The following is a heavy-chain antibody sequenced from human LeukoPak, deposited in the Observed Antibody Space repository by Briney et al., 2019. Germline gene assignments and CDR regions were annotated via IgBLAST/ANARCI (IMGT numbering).Heavy chain of an antibody. CDR1: GFTSSSYW. Sequence: GGSLRLSCAASGFTSSSYWMSWVRQAPGKGLEWVANIKQDGSEKYYVDSVKGRFTISRDNAKNSLYLQMNSLRAEDTAVYHCAIFLYSGSYYNYWGQGTLVTVSS. D-gene: IGHD1-26*01. J-gene: IGHJ4*02. CDR3: AIFLYSGSYYNY. CDR2: IKQDGSEK. V-gene: IGHV3-7*01.